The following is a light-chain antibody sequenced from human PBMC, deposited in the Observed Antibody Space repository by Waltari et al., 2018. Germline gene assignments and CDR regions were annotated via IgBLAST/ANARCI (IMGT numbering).Light chain of an antibody. CDR3: QQLNSYPLT. CDR2: SAS. V-gene: IGKV1-9*01. CDR1: QGISND. J-gene: IGKJ4*01. Sequence: DIQLTQSPSFLSASVRDRVTSTCRASQGISNDLAWYQQKPGKAPKLLFYSASTLQSGVPSRFSGSGSGTEFSLTISSLQPEDFATYYCQQLNSYPLTFGGGTKVEIK.